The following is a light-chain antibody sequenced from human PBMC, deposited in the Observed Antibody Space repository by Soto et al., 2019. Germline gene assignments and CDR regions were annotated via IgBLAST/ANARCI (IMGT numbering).Light chain of an antibody. CDR3: SSYTSSTTLRV. Sequence: QSVLTQPASVSGSPGQSITISCTGTSSDIGGFNYVSWYQQHPGKAPKLIIYQVSNWPSGVSNRFSGSKSGNTASLTISGLQAEDDADYYCSSYTSSTTLRVFGGGTKLTVL. J-gene: IGLJ2*01. V-gene: IGLV2-14*01. CDR1: SSDIGGFNY. CDR2: QVS.